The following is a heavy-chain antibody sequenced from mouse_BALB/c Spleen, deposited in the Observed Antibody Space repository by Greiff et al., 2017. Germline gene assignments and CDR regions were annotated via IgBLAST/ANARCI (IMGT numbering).Heavy chain of an antibody. V-gene: IGHV1-18*01. J-gene: IGHJ3*01. CDR3: AKRGITGAY. CDR2: INPNNGGT. CDR1: GYTYNEYT. D-gene: IGHD2-4*01. Sequence: VHVKQSGPELVKPGASVKISCKTSGYTYNEYTMHRVKQSHGKSPEWSGGINPNNGGTRYNQKFTGKATLTVDKSSSTAYMELRSLTSVDSTVCYCAKRGITGAYWRRGTLVTFSA.